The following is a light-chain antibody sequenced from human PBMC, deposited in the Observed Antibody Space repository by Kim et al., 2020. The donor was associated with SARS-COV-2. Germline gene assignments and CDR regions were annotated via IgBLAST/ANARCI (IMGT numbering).Light chain of an antibody. CDR2: DTS. Sequence: LSLSPGERATLSCRASQSVSSYLAWYQQKPGQAPRLLIYDTSNRATGIPARFSGSGSGTDFTLTISSLEPEDFAVYYCQQRSNWYTFGQGTKLEI. CDR3: QQRSNWYT. CDR1: QSVSSY. J-gene: IGKJ2*01. V-gene: IGKV3-11*01.